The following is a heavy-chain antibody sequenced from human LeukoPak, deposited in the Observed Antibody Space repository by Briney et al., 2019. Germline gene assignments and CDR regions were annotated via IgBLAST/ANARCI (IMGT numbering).Heavy chain of an antibody. D-gene: IGHD3-10*01. CDR1: GGSISSYY. Sequence: SETLSHTCTVSGGSISSYYWSWIRPPPGKGLEWIGYIYYSGSTNYNPSLKSRVNISVDTSKNQFSLKLSSVTAADTAVYYCARNLWFGELSFDPWGQGTLVTVSS. J-gene: IGHJ5*02. CDR2: IYYSGST. V-gene: IGHV4-59*01. CDR3: ARNLWFGELSFDP.